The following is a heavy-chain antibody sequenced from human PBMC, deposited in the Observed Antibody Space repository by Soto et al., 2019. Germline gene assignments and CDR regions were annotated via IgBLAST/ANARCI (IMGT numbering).Heavy chain of an antibody. V-gene: IGHV1-69*13. D-gene: IGHD3-10*02. CDR1: GDTFSSYA. CDR3: ARDPLSSFAMDV. J-gene: IGHJ6*02. Sequence: SVKVSCKASGDTFSSYAISWVRQAPGKGLEWMGKIIPTFGRTNYAQKFQGRLTISADDSTSTAYMELTSLESDDTAVYYCARDPLSSFAMDVWGQGITVTVSS. CDR2: IIPTFGRT.